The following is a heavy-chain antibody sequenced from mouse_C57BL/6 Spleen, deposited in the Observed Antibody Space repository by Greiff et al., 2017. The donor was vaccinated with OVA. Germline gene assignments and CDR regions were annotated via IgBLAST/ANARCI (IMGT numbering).Heavy chain of an antibody. CDR1: GYTFTSYW. V-gene: IGHV1-64*01. J-gene: IGHJ4*01. CDR3: AGTTVVATRGYAMDY. D-gene: IGHD1-1*01. CDR2: IHPNSGST. Sequence: QVQLQQPGAELVKPGASVKLSCKASGYTFTSYWMHWVKQRPGQGLEWIGMIHPNSGSTNYNEKFKSKATLTVDKSSSTAYRQLSSLTSVDSAVYYCAGTTVVATRGYAMDYWGQGTSVTVSS.